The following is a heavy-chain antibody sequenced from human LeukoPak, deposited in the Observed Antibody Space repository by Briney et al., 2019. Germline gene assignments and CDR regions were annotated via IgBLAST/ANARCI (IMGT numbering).Heavy chain of an antibody. Sequence: PGGSLRLSCAASGFTFTSYGMTWVRQAPGKGLEWVANIKEDGNEKKYVDSVKGRFTISRDNAKNSLYLQMNSLRAEDTAVYYCVRDRLTGSYRYFDYWGQGTLVTVSS. CDR1: GFTFTSYG. CDR3: VRDRLTGSYRYFDY. J-gene: IGHJ4*02. D-gene: IGHD3-9*01. CDR2: IKEDGNEK. V-gene: IGHV3-7*01.